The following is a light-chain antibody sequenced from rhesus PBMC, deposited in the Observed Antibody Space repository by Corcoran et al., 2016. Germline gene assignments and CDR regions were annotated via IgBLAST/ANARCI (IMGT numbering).Light chain of an antibody. Sequence: QAALTQPRSVSGSPGQSVTISCTGSSSYIGAFSYVSWYQQRPGTAPKVLIYEVSKRPSGVSDRFSGSKSGDTASLTISGLQVEDEADYYCNSYAGSSTFVFGGGTRLSV. CDR2: EVS. CDR3: NSYAGSSTFV. V-gene: IGLV2-32*02. CDR1: SSYIGAFSY. J-gene: IGLJ1*01.